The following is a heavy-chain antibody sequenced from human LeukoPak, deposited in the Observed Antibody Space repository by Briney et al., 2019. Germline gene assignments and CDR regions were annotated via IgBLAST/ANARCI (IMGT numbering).Heavy chain of an antibody. J-gene: IGHJ4*02. Sequence: PSETLSLTCAVYGGSFSGYYWSWIRQPPGKGLEWIGEINHSGSTNYNPSLKSRVTISVDTSKNQFSLKLSSVTAADTAVYYCARRRIQLWLYYFDYWGQGTLVTVSS. D-gene: IGHD5-18*01. CDR2: INHSGST. CDR1: GGSFSGYY. CDR3: ARRRIQLWLYYFDY. V-gene: IGHV4-34*01.